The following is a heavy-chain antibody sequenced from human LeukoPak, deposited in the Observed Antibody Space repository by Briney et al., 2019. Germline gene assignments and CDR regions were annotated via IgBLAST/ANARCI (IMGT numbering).Heavy chain of an antibody. CDR1: GYTFTSYG. CDR2: ISAYNGNT. CDR3: ARDSSGYYDSSGYPNWFDP. Sequence: EASVKVSCKASGYTFTSYGISWVRQAPGQGLEWMGWISAYNGNTNYAQKLQGRVTMTTDTSTSTVYMELSSLRSEDTAVYYCARDSSGYYDSSGYPNWFDPWGQGTLVTVSS. D-gene: IGHD3-22*01. V-gene: IGHV1-18*01. J-gene: IGHJ5*02.